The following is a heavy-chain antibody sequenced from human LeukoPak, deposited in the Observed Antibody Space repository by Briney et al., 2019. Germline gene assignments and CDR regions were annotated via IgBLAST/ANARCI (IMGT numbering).Heavy chain of an antibody. V-gene: IGHV1-2*02. CDR1: GYTFTGYY. Sequence: ASVKVSCKASGYTFTGYYMHWVRQAPGQGPEWMGWINPNSGGTNYAQKFQGRVTMTRDTSISTAYMELSRLRSDDTAVYYCAREGGSTSHNWFDPWGQGTLVTVSS. D-gene: IGHD2-2*01. J-gene: IGHJ5*02. CDR3: AREGGSTSHNWFDP. CDR2: INPNSGGT.